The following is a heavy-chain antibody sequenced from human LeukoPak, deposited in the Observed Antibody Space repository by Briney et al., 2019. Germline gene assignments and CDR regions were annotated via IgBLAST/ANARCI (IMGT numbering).Heavy chain of an antibody. CDR3: ARHWVAAYFDY. V-gene: IGHV4-34*01. CDR2: INHSGST. J-gene: IGHJ4*02. Sequence: SETLSLTCTVSGGSVSSHYWYWIRQPPGKGLEWIGEINHSGSTNYNPSLKSRVTISVDTSKNQFSLKLSSVTAADTAVYYCARHWVAAYFDYWGQGTLVTVSS. CDR1: GGSVSSHY. D-gene: IGHD2-15*01.